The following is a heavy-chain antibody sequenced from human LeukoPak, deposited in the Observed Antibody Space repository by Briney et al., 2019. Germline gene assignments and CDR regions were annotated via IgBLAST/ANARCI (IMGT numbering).Heavy chain of an antibody. CDR1: GNTFTGYY. CDR3: ARDQVLDRYSYGYDY. Sequence: ASVKVSCKASGNTFTGYYMHWVRQAPGQGLEWMGWINPNSGGTNYAQKFQGRVTMTRDTSISTAYMELSRLRSDDTAVYYCARDQVLDRYSYGYDYWGQGTLVTVSS. D-gene: IGHD5-18*01. CDR2: INPNSGGT. V-gene: IGHV1-2*02. J-gene: IGHJ4*02.